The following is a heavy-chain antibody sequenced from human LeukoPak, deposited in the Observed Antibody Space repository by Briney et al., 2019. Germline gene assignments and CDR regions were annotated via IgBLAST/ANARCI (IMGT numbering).Heavy chain of an antibody. D-gene: IGHD2-15*01. V-gene: IGHV3-21*01. CDR1: GFTFSSYS. Sequence: PRGSLRLSRAASGFTFSSYSMSWVRQAPGKGLEWVSSISSSSSYTYYADSVKGRFTISRDNAKNSLYLQMNSLRAEDTAVYYCASKGYCSSGSCYGRTIDVRGQGTMVTVSS. CDR2: ISSSSSYT. J-gene: IGHJ3*01. CDR3: ASKGYCSSGSCYGRTIDV.